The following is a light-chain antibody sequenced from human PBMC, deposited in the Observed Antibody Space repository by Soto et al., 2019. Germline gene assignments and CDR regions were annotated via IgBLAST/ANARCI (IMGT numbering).Light chain of an antibody. CDR3: GTWDSSLSAYV. CDR2: DNS. V-gene: IGLV1-51*01. CDR1: SSNIGNNY. Sequence: QSVLTQPPSVSAAPGQKVTISCSGSSSNIGNNYVSWYQQLPGTAPKLLIYDNSQRPSGIPDRFSASKSGTSATLGITGLQTGDEADYYCGTWDSSLSAYVFATGTKGTVL. J-gene: IGLJ1*01.